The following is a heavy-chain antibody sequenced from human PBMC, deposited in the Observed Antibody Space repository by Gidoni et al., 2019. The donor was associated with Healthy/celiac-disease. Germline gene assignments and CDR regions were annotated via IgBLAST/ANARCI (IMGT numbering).Heavy chain of an antibody. D-gene: IGHD6-19*01. CDR3: ARSRIAVAGTRWFDP. Sequence: LQLQESGPGLVKPSETLSLTCTVSGGSISSSSYYWGWIRQPPGKGLGWIGSIYYSGSTYYNPSLKSRVTISVDTSKNQFSLKLSSVTAADTAVYYCARSRIAVAGTRWFDPWGQGTLVTVSS. V-gene: IGHV4-39*01. J-gene: IGHJ5*02. CDR2: IYYSGST. CDR1: GGSISSSSYY.